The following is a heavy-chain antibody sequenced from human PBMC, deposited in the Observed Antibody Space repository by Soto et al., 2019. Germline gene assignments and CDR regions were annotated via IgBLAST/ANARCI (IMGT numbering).Heavy chain of an antibody. V-gene: IGHV1-69*12. CDR2: IIPMFGTA. CDR1: GGTFRTYA. CDR3: ASGIQLWLRRINNGYSG. J-gene: IGHJ4*02. Sequence: QVQLVQSGAEVKKPESSVKVSCKAPGGTFRTYAISWVRQVPGQGLEWMGGIIPMFGTANYAQRFQDRVTITADESTNTVYMELSSLRSEDTAVYFCASGIQLWLRRINNGYSGWGQGTLVTVSS. D-gene: IGHD5-18*01.